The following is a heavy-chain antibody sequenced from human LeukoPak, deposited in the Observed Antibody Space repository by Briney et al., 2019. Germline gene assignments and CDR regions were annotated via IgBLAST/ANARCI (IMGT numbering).Heavy chain of an antibody. Sequence: PSETLSLTCAVYGGSFSGYYWSWIRQPPGKGLEWIGEINHSGSTNYNPSLKSRVTISVDTSKNQFSLKLSSVTAADTAVYYCARRGRWPQLRSYYMDVWGKGTTVTISS. CDR1: GGSFSGYY. V-gene: IGHV4-34*01. CDR3: ARRGRWPQLRSYYMDV. CDR2: INHSGST. D-gene: IGHD5-24*01. J-gene: IGHJ6*03.